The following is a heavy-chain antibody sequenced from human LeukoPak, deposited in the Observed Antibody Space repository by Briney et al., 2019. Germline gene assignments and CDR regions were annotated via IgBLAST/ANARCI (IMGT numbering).Heavy chain of an antibody. J-gene: IGHJ4*02. CDR3: ASFKDDGDNVRSYYFDY. V-gene: IGHV5-51*01. D-gene: IGHD4-17*01. CDR2: IYPGESDN. Sequence: GESLKISCRASGYSFTTYWNGWVRQMPGKDLEWMVGIYPGESDNRYNPPLQGHVTISADKAINTAYLQWSSLKASATAMYYCASFKDDGDNVRSYYFDYWGQGTLVTVS. CDR1: GYSFTTYW.